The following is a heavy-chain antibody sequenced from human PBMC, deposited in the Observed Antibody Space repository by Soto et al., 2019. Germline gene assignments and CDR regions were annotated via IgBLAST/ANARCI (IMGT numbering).Heavy chain of an antibody. V-gene: IGHV1-18*01. Sequence: QVQLVQSGAEVKKPGASVKVSCKASGYTFITYVLTGVRQAPEKGLEWLGWSTVNNGKTNFAQKLQGRVTMTTDTSTSTAYMELRSLRSDDTAVYYCARDMGGYPWDWFDPWGQGTLVTVSS. CDR2: STVNNGKT. CDR3: ARDMGGYPWDWFDP. J-gene: IGHJ5*02. D-gene: IGHD3-16*01. CDR1: GYTFITYV.